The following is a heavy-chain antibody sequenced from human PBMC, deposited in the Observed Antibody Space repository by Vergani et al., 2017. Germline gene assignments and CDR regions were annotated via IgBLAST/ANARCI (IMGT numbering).Heavy chain of an antibody. CDR1: EYSFGNYW. D-gene: IGHD1-1*01. J-gene: IGHJ4*02. CDR2: IYSADSDT. Sequence: EVELVQSGPEMRKPGECLKISCKGSEYSFGNYWMGWVRQMPGKGREWMGIIYSADSDTRYSPSFQGQVTISADKSISTAFLPWDSLKAADTALYYCARHTTYTDSWGQGTLVTVSS. V-gene: IGHV5-51*01. CDR3: ARHTTYTDS.